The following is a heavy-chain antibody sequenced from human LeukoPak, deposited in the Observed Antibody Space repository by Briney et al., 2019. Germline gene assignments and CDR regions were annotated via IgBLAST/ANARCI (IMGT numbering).Heavy chain of an antibody. V-gene: IGHV4-59*08. CDR3: ARRTTSGWYSAAFDI. D-gene: IGHD6-19*01. J-gene: IGHJ3*02. Sequence: SETLSLTCTVSGGSISSYYWSWIWQPPGKGLEWIGYIYYSGSTNYNPSLKSRVTISVDTSKNQFSLKLSSVTAADTAVYYCARRTTSGWYSAAFDIWGQGTMVTVSS. CDR2: IYYSGST. CDR1: GGSISSYY.